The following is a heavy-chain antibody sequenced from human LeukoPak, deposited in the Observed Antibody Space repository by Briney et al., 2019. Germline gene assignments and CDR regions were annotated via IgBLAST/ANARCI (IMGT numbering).Heavy chain of an antibody. J-gene: IGHJ4*02. D-gene: IGHD3-16*01. Sequence: PGGSLRLSCAGSGFTFRSYAMSWVRQAPGKGLEWVSVITGSGGRTDYADSVKGRFTISRDNSKNTLYLQMNSQRAEDTAVYYCAKEPYDGTGGYYCDYWGQGTLVTVSS. V-gene: IGHV3-23*01. CDR3: AKEPYDGTGGYYCDY. CDR2: ITGSGGRT. CDR1: GFTFRSYA.